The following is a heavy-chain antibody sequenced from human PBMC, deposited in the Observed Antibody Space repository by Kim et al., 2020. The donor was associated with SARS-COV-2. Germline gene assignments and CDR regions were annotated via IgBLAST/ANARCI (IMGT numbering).Heavy chain of an antibody. V-gene: IGHV4-34*01. J-gene: IGHJ4*02. CDR1: GGSFSGYY. CDR3: ARGGYNSGWYPY. CDR2: INHSGST. D-gene: IGHD6-19*01. Sequence: SETLSLTCAVYGGSFSGYYWSWIRQPPGKGLEWIGEINHSGSTNYNPSLKSRVTISVDTSKNQFSLKLSSVTAADTAVYYCARGGYNSGWYPYWGQGTLVTVSS.